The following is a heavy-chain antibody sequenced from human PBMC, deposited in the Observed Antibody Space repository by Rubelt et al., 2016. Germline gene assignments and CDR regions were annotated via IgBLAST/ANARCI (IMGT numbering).Heavy chain of an antibody. CDR2: IYYSGST. Sequence: QLQLQESGPGLVKPSETLSLTCTVSGGSISSSSYYWGWIRQPPGKGLEWIGSIYYSGSTYYNPSLKSGVTISVDTSKNQFSLKLSSVTAADTAVYYCARGPIAVAHRPPYFDYWGQGTLVTVSS. D-gene: IGHD6-19*01. V-gene: IGHV4-39*07. CDR1: GGSISSSSYY. J-gene: IGHJ4*02. CDR3: ARGPIAVAHRPPYFDY.